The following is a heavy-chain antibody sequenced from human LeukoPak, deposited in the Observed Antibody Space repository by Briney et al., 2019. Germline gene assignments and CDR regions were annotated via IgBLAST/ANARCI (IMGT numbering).Heavy chain of an antibody. CDR1: GFTFSSYA. CDR3: AKDLTRLYGSGSYYPTIDY. Sequence: PGGSLRLSCAASGFTFSSYAMSWVRQAPGKGLEWVSAISGSGGSTYYADSVKGRFTISRDNSKNTLYLQMNSLRAEDTAVYYCAKDLTRLYGSGSYYPTIDYWGQGTLVTVSS. D-gene: IGHD3-10*01. J-gene: IGHJ4*02. V-gene: IGHV3-23*01. CDR2: ISGSGGST.